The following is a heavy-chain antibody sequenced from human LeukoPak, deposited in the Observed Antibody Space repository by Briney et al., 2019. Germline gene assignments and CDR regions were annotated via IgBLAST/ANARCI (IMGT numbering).Heavy chain of an antibody. CDR3: ARAPYSRGGSTNYYYYYYMDV. Sequence: SVKFSCKASGGTFSSYAISWVRLAPGQGLEWMGGIIPIFGTANYAQKFQGRVTITADESTSTAYMELSSLRSEDTAVYYCARAPYSRGGSTNYYYYYYMDVSGKGTTVTVSS. CDR1: GGTFSSYA. V-gene: IGHV1-69*13. CDR2: IIPIFGTA. D-gene: IGHD6-19*01. J-gene: IGHJ6*03.